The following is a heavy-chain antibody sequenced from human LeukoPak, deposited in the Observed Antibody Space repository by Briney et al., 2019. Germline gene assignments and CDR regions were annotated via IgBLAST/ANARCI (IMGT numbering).Heavy chain of an antibody. Sequence: PSETLSLTCTVSGVSISSHYWSWIRQPPGKGLECIGYIYYSGSTNYSPSLKSRVTISVDTSKNQFSLKLTSVTAADTAVYYCARHRLGYCSGGICSYYLDYWGQGTLVTVSS. D-gene: IGHD2-15*01. J-gene: IGHJ4*02. CDR3: ARHRLGYCSGGICSYYLDY. V-gene: IGHV4-59*11. CDR1: GVSISSHY. CDR2: IYYSGST.